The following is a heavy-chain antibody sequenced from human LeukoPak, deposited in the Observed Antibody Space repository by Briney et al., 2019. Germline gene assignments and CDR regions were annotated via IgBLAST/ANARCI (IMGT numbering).Heavy chain of an antibody. Sequence: GGSLRLSCAASGFTFSNYIMNWVRQAPGKGLEWVSSISNNFDIYYADSLKGRFTISRDNAKKSLYLQMNSLSADDTAVYYCARDSLYCTINNCYTDFDYWGKGTLVTVSS. J-gene: IGHJ4*02. CDR2: ISNNFDI. CDR3: ARDSLYCTINNCYTDFDY. D-gene: IGHD2-2*02. V-gene: IGHV3-21*01. CDR1: GFTFSNYI.